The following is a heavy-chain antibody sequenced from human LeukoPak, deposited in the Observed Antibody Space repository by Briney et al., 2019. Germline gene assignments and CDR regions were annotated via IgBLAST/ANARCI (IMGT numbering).Heavy chain of an antibody. V-gene: IGHV4-59*10. CDR1: GESLNGHY. Sequence: PSETLSLTCAVYGESLNGHYWSWIRQPAGKGLEWIGRVYTSGSTNYNPSLKSRVTISLDTSNNQFSLKLSSVTAADTAVYYCARIRNPRVIRFDPWGQGTLVTVSS. CDR3: ARIRNPRVIRFDP. CDR2: VYTSGST. D-gene: IGHD1-14*01. J-gene: IGHJ5*02.